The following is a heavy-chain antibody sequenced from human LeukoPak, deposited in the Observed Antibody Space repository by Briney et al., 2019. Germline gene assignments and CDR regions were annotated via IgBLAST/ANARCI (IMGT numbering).Heavy chain of an antibody. J-gene: IGHJ3*02. CDR1: GGSISSGGYY. Sequence: SQTLSLTCTVSGGSISSGGYYWSWIRQPPGKGLEWIGYIYYSGSTNYNPSLKSRVTISVDTSKNQFSLKLSSVTAADTAVYYCARRFLVGAFDIWGQGTMVTVSS. CDR3: ARRFLVGAFDI. CDR2: IYYSGST. D-gene: IGHD3-3*01. V-gene: IGHV4-61*08.